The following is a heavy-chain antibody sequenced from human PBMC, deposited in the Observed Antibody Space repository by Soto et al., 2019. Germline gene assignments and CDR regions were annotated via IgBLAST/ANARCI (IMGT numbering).Heavy chain of an antibody. CDR3: VREVSRGWFDP. CDR2: SYFSGGT. V-gene: IGHV4-59*01. J-gene: IGHJ5*02. Sequence: SETLSLTCTVSNDSISSYYWSWIRQPPGKGLEWIGNSYFSGGTEYNPSLEGRVTISVDRSRNQFSLKLTSVTAADTAVYFCVREVSRGWFDPWGPGTLVTVSS. D-gene: IGHD2-8*01. CDR1: NDSISSYY.